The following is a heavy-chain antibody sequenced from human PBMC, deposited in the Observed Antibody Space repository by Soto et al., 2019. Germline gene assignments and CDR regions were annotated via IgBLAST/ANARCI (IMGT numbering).Heavy chain of an antibody. CDR2: IKQDGTEK. Sequence: EVQLVESGEGLVQPGGSLRLSCAASGFTFSNYWMSWVRQAPGKGLEWVANIKQDGTEKNYVDSVRGRFTISRDNAKNSLDLQMNSLTAEDTAVYYCASVAIWGQGTLVTVSS. V-gene: IGHV3-7*01. CDR1: GFTFSNYW. D-gene: IGHD5-12*01. CDR3: ASVAI. J-gene: IGHJ4*02.